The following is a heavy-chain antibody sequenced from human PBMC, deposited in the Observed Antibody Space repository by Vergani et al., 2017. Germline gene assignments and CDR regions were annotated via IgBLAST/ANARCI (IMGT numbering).Heavy chain of an antibody. D-gene: IGHD6-19*01. CDR2: IYYSGST. J-gene: IGHJ5*02. V-gene: IGHV4-39*01. Sequence: QLQLQESGPGLVKPPATLSLTCSVSGASIRSSNYYWGWIRQPPGKGLEWIASIYYSGSTYYNPSLKSRVTISVDTSKNQFYLKLSSVTAADTAVYFCARHSTVEWLVKLGWIDPWGQGILVTVSS. CDR3: ARHSTVEWLVKLGWIDP. CDR1: GASIRSSNYY.